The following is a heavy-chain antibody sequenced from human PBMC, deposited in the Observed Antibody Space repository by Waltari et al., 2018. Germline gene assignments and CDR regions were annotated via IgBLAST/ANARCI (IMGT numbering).Heavy chain of an antibody. J-gene: IGHJ4*02. CDR3: ARGYDILTGYLNYFDY. CDR2: IYHSGST. D-gene: IGHD3-9*01. V-gene: IGHV4-30-2*01. CDR1: GGSISSGGYS. Sequence: QLQLQESGSGLVKPSQTLSLTCAVSGGSISSGGYSWSWIRQPPGKGLEWIGYIYHSGSTYCNPARKSRVTISVDRSKNQFSLKLSSVTAADTAVYYCARGYDILTGYLNYFDYWGQGTLVTVSS.